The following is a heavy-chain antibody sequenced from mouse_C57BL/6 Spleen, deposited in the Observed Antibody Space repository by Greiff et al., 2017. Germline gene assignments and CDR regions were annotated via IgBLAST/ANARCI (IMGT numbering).Heavy chain of an antibody. V-gene: IGHV5-4*01. D-gene: IGHD2-4*01. CDR1: GFTFSSYA. J-gene: IGHJ3*01. CDR3: ARDDGDYDYDGAWFAY. Sequence: EVMLVESGGGLVKPGGSLKLSCAASGFTFSSYAMSWVRQTPEKRLEWVATISDGGSYTYYPDNVKGRFTISRDNAKNNLYLQMSHLKSEDTAMYYCARDDGDYDYDGAWFAYWGQGTLVTVSA. CDR2: ISDGGSYT.